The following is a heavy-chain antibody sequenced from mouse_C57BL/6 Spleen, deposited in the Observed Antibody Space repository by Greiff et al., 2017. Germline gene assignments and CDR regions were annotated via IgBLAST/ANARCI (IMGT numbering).Heavy chain of an antibody. CDR2: IWTGGGT. V-gene: IGHV2-9-1*01. J-gene: IGHJ1*03. CDR1: GFSLTSYA. CDR3: AKTAYYDSSDWYFDV. Sequence: VQVVESGPGLVAPSQSLSITCTVSGFSLTSYAISWVRQPPGQGLEWLGVIWTGGGTNYNSAPKSRLSIRKDNSKSHAFLQMNSLHTDDAARYYCAKTAYYDSSDWYFDVWGTGTTVTVSS. D-gene: IGHD1-1*01.